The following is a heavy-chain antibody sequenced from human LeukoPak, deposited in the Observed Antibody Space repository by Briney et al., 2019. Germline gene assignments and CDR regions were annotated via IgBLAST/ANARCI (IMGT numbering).Heavy chain of an antibody. CDR1: GGSISSYY. CDR2: IYYSGST. J-gene: IGHJ4*02. CDR3: ARAGVDYGDPIEGYYFDY. Sequence: SETLSLTCTVSGGSISSYYWSWIRQPPGKGLEWIGYIYYSGSTNYNPSLKSRVTISVDTSKNQFSLKLSSVTAADTAVYYCARAGVDYGDPIEGYYFDYWGQGTLVTVSS. V-gene: IGHV4-59*01. D-gene: IGHD4-17*01.